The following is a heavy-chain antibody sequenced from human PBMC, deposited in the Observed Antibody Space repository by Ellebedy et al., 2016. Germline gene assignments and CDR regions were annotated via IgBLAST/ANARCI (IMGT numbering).Heavy chain of an antibody. CDR1: GFIFRNHA. CDR3: ARALIGGKNY. D-gene: IGHD3-16*01. CDR2: VNSDGTII. V-gene: IGHV3-64*04. Sequence: GGSLRLSXSVTGFIFRNHAMHWVRQAPGKGLEYVSDVNSDGTIIHYADSVRGRFTISRDNFKNTVHLQMNSLRVEDTAVYYCARALIGGKNYWGQGTLVTVSS. J-gene: IGHJ4*02.